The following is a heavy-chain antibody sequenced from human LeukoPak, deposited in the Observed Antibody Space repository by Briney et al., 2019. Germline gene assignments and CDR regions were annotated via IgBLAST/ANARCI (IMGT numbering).Heavy chain of an antibody. CDR2: IYYSGST. Sequence: PSETLSLTCTVSGGSISSSSYYWGWIRQPPGKGLEWIGSIYYSGSTYYNPSLKSRVTISVDTSKNQFSLKLSSVTAADTAVYYCAKGLIVSYYYYGMDVWGQGTTVTVSS. J-gene: IGHJ6*02. CDR1: GGSISSSSYY. D-gene: IGHD5/OR15-5a*01. CDR3: AKGLIVSYYYYGMDV. V-gene: IGHV4-39*07.